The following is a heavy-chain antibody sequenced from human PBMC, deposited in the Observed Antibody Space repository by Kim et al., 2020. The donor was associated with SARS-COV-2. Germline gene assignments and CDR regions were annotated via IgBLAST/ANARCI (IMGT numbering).Heavy chain of an antibody. CDR3: TRDTSVGVPYSSSWGVDY. V-gene: IGHV3-49*04. D-gene: IGHD6-13*01. CDR1: GFTFGDYA. CDR2: IRSKAYGGTT. Sequence: GGSLRLSCTASGFTFGDYAMSWVRQAPGKGLEWVGFIRSKAYGGTTEYAASVKGRFTISRDDSKSIAYLQMNSLKTEDTAVYYCTRDTSVGVPYSSSWGVDYWGQGTLVTVSS. J-gene: IGHJ4*02.